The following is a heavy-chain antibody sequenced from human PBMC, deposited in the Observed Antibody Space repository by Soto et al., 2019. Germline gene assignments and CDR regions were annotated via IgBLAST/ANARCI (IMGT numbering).Heavy chain of an antibody. CDR1: GYTFTSYG. V-gene: IGHV1-18*01. D-gene: IGHD2-2*02. CDR3: AMEYCSSTSCYRDY. Sequence: ASVKVSCKASGYTFTSYGISWVRQAPGQGLEWMGWISAYNGNTNYAQKLQGRVTITADNSTSTAYMELSSLRSEDTAVYYCAMEYCSSTSCYRDYWGQGTLVTVSS. CDR2: ISAYNGNT. J-gene: IGHJ4*02.